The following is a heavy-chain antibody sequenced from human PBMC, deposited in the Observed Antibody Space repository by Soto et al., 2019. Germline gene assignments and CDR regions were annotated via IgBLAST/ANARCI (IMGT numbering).Heavy chain of an antibody. CDR1: GGTFSSYA. CDR3: ARSQGSSTSLEIYYYYYYGMDV. J-gene: IGHJ6*02. V-gene: IGHV1-69*01. Sequence: QVQLVQSGAEVKKPGSSVKVSCKASGGTFSSYAISWVRQAPGQGLEWMGGIIPISDTTNYAQKFQGRVTLTADESTSTAYMEQSSLRSQDTAVYYCARSQGSSTSLEIYYYYYYGMDVWGQGTTVTVSS. D-gene: IGHD2-2*01. CDR2: IIPISDTT.